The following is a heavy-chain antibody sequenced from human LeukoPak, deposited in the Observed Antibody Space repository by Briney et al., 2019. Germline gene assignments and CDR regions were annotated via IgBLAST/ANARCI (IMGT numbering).Heavy chain of an antibody. CDR3: TRRAGGNLYDLDN. Sequence: GGSLRLSCVASGFTLSNYVMSWVRQAPGKGLEWVSGVSGGGFDTYYTDSVKGRFTISRDNSKNMVYLQMNSLRAEDTAVYYCTRRAGGNLYDLDNWGQGTLVTVSS. J-gene: IGHJ4*02. V-gene: IGHV3-23*01. CDR2: VSGGGFDT. D-gene: IGHD2-8*02. CDR1: GFTLSNYV.